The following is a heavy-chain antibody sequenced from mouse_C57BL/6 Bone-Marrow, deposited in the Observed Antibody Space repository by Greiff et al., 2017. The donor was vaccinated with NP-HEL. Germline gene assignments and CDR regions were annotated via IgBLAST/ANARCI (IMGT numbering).Heavy chain of an antibody. Sequence: VQLQQPGAELVRPGSSVKLSCKASGYTFTSYWMDWVKQRPGQGLEWIGNIYPSDSETHYNQKFKDKATLTVDKSSSTAYMQLSSLTSEDSAVYYCARGYSSPAFSYWGQGTLVTVSA. CDR2: IYPSDSET. CDR3: ARGYSSPAFSY. D-gene: IGHD2-3*01. CDR1: GYTFTSYW. V-gene: IGHV1-61*01. J-gene: IGHJ3*01.